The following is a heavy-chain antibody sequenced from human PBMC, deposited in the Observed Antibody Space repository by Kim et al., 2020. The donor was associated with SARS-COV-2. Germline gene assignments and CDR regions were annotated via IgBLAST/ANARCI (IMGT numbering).Heavy chain of an antibody. Sequence: KYCVDSVKGRCILSRDNAENSLYLQMNSLRAEDTAVYYCARDRPGAAPRYWGQGTLVTVSS. D-gene: IGHD3-10*01. V-gene: IGHV3-7*01. CDR2: K. CDR3: ARDRPGAAPRY. J-gene: IGHJ4*02.